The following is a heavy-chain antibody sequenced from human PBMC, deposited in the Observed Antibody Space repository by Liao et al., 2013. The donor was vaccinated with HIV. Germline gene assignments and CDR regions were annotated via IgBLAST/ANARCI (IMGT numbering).Heavy chain of an antibody. D-gene: IGHD1-14*01. CDR1: GGSISSGSYY. CDR3: ASESIARNYFDY. CDR2: IYTSGST. V-gene: IGHV4-61*02. J-gene: IGHJ4*02. Sequence: QVQLQQWGAGLLKPSETLSLTCTVSGGSISSGSYYWSWIRQPAGKGLEWIGRIYTSGSTNYNPSLKSRVTISVDTSKNQFSLKLSSVTAADTAVYYCASESIARNYFDYWGQGTLVTVSS.